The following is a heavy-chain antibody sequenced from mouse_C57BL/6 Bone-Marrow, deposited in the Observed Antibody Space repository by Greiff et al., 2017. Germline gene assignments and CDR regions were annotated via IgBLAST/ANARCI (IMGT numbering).Heavy chain of an antibody. CDR3: ARSSTFFYYFDY. D-gene: IGHD5-1*01. CDR1: GYTFTTYP. J-gene: IGHJ2*01. Sequence: SGAELVKPGASVKMSCKASGYTFTTYPIEWMKQNHGKSLEWIGNFHPYTDDTKYNEKFKGKATLTVEKSSNTVYLELSRLTSYDSAGYYCARSSTFFYYFDYWGQGTTLTVSS. CDR2: FHPYTDDT. V-gene: IGHV1-47*01.